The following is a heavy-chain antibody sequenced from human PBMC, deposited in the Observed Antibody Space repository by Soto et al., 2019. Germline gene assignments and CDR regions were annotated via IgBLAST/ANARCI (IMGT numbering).Heavy chain of an antibody. CDR2: IYYSGST. V-gene: IGHV4-59*01. J-gene: IGHJ4*02. Sequence: SETLSLTCTVSGGSISSYYWSWIRQPPGKGLEWIGYIYYSGSTNYNPSLKSRVTISVDTSKNQFSLKLSSVTAADTAVYYCARGIYYCGSGSYSHWGQGTLVTVSS. CDR3: ARGIYYCGSGSYSH. CDR1: GGSISSYY. D-gene: IGHD3-10*01.